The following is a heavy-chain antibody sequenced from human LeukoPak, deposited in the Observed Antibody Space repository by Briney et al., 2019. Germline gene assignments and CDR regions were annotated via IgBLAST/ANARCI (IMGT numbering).Heavy chain of an antibody. CDR3: AREAGAPNWFDP. J-gene: IGHJ5*02. V-gene: IGHV3-33*01. CDR1: GFTFSSYG. CDR2: IWDDGSNK. Sequence: PGGSLRLSCVASGFTFSSYGMHWVRQAPGKGLEWVAVIWDDGSNKDYADSMKGRFTISRDNSKNTLYLQMNSLRAEDTAVYYCAREAGAPNWFDPWGQGTLVTVSS. D-gene: IGHD6-19*01.